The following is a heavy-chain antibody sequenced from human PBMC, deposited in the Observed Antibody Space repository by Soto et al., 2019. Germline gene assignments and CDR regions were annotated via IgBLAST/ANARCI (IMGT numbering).Heavy chain of an antibody. D-gene: IGHD2-2*01. Sequence: SETLSLTCTVSGGSISSGGYYWSWIRQHPGKGLEWIGYIYYSGSTYYNPSLKSRVTISVDTSKNQFSLKLSSVTAADTAVYYCARASDCSSTSCYPYYYYYGMDVWGQGTTVTV. J-gene: IGHJ6*02. CDR2: IYYSGST. CDR1: GGSISSGGYY. CDR3: ARASDCSSTSCYPYYYYYGMDV. V-gene: IGHV4-31*03.